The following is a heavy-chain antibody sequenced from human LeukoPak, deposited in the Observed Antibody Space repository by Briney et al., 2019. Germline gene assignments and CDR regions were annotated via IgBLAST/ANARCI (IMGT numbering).Heavy chain of an antibody. D-gene: IGHD4-23*01. CDR1: GFTFSNAW. J-gene: IGHJ4*02. V-gene: IGHV3-21*01. Sequence: GGSLRLSCAASGFTFSNAWMSWVRQAPGKGLEWVSSINYSSGFIFYADSVKGRFTISRDNAKNSLFLQMNSLRAEDTAVYFCSGGGGTYGGNSGDYWGQGTLVTVSS. CDR3: SGGGGTYGGNSGDY. CDR2: INYSSGFI.